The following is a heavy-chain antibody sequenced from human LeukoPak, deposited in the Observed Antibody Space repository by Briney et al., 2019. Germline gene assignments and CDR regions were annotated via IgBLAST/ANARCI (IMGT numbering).Heavy chain of an antibody. CDR2: INPSSGGT. CDR1: GYTFTGYY. Sequence: GASVKVSCKASGYTFTGYYMHWVRQAPGQGLEWMGWINPSSGGTNYAQKFQGRVTMTRDTSISTAYMELGRLRSDDTAVYYCARDLFSGDSSSGWFDPWGQGTLVTVSS. V-gene: IGHV1-2*02. J-gene: IGHJ5*02. D-gene: IGHD6-13*01. CDR3: ARDLFSGDSSSGWFDP.